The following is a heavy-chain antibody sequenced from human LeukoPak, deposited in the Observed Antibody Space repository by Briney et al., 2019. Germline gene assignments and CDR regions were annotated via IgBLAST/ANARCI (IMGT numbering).Heavy chain of an antibody. Sequence: SETLSLTCTVSGGSISSYYWSWIRQPAGKGLEWIGRIYTSGSTNYNPSLKSRVTMSVDTSKNQFSLKLSSVTAADTAVYYCARDGRDSSRWYGGYDYWGQGTLVTVSS. CDR1: GGSISSYY. CDR3: ARDGRDSSRWYGGYDY. D-gene: IGHD6-13*01. CDR2: IYTSGST. V-gene: IGHV4-4*07. J-gene: IGHJ4*02.